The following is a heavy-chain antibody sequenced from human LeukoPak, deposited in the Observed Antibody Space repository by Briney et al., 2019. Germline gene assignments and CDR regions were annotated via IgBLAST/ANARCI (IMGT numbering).Heavy chain of an antibody. CDR1: GFTFSSYG. D-gene: IGHD6-13*01. CDR3: AKSTPISSSWYGSDY. CDR2: ISYDGSNK. J-gene: IGHJ4*02. Sequence: GGSLRLSCAASGFTFSSYGMHWVRQAPGKGLEWVAVISYDGSNKYYADSVKGRLTISRDNSKNTLYLQMNSLRAEDTAVYYCAKSTPISSSWYGSDYWGQGTLVTVSS. V-gene: IGHV3-30*18.